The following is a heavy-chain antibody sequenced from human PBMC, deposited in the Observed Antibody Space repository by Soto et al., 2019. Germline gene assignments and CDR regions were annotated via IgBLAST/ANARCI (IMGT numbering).Heavy chain of an antibody. Sequence: ASVKVSCKASGYTFTSYYINWVRQAPGQGLEWMGIINPSGGSTSYAQKFQGRVTMTRDTSTSTVYMELSSLRSEDTAVCYCARTRATRDYYYYGMDVWGQGTTVTVSS. CDR2: INPSGGST. CDR1: GYTFTSYY. CDR3: ARTRATRDYYYYGMDV. J-gene: IGHJ6*02. V-gene: IGHV1-46*01.